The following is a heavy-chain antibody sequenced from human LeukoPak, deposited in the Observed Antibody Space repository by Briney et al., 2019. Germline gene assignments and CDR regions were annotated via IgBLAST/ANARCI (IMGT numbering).Heavy chain of an antibody. CDR3: ARDSLSADDGSGSYYVRNYYFDY. Sequence: ASVKVSCKASGYTFASYGMSWVRQAPGQGLEGMGWISAYNGNTNYAQKLQGRVTMTTDTSTSTAYMELRSLRSDDTAVYYCARDSLSADDGSGSYYVRNYYFDYWGQGTLVTVSS. CDR2: ISAYNGNT. CDR1: GYTFASYG. V-gene: IGHV1-18*01. D-gene: IGHD3-10*01. J-gene: IGHJ4*02.